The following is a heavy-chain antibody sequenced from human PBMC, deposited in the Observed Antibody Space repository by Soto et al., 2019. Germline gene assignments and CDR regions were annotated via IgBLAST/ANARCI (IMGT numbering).Heavy chain of an antibody. J-gene: IGHJ4*02. V-gene: IGHV1-69*01. CDR3: ARVEYSYGVNYFDY. CDR1: GGTFSSYA. Sequence: QVQLVQSGAEVKKPGSSVKVSCKASGGTFSSYAISWVRQAPGQGLEWMGGIIPIFGTANYAQKFQGRVPIPADESTSTAYMELRSLRSEDTAVYYCARVEYSYGVNYFDYWGQGTLVTVSS. CDR2: IIPIFGTA. D-gene: IGHD5-18*01.